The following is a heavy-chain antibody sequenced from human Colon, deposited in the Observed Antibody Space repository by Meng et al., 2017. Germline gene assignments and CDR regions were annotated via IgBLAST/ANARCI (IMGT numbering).Heavy chain of an antibody. Sequence: QVPLQQWGAGLLKPSETLSLTCAVYGGSVSSAGYQWSWIRQPPGKGLEWIGYASTNYNPSLKSRVTISVDTSKNQFSLRLTSVTAADTAVYYCARDHMGSLDYWGQGILVTVSS. J-gene: IGHJ4*02. V-gene: IGHV4-61*08. CDR1: GGSVSSAGYQ. CDR2: AST. D-gene: IGHD1-26*01. CDR3: ARDHMGSLDY.